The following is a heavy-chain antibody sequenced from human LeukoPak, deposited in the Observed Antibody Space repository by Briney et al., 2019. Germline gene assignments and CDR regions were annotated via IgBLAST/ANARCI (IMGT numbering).Heavy chain of an antibody. D-gene: IGHD6-19*01. Sequence: SETLSLTCTVSGGSISSSSYYWGWIRQPPGKGLEWIGSIYYSGSTYYNPSLKSRVTISVDTSKNQFSLKLSSVTAADTAVYYCARQRKQWLQSPEGYYFDYWGQGTLVTVSS. CDR3: ARQRKQWLQSPEGYYFDY. CDR1: GGSISSSSYY. J-gene: IGHJ4*02. V-gene: IGHV4-39*01. CDR2: IYYSGST.